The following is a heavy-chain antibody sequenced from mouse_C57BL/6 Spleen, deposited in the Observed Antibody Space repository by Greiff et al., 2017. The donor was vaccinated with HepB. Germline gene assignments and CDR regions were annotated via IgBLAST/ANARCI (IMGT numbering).Heavy chain of an antibody. D-gene: IGHD2-1*01. CDR2: ISSGGDYI. CDR3: TRPYGNYGAWFAY. CDR1: GFTFSSYA. Sequence: VQLKESGEGLVKPGGSLKLSCAASGFTFSSYAMSWVRQTPEKRLEWVAYISSGGDYIYYAETVKGRFTISRDNARNTLYLQMSSLKSEDTAMYYCTRPYGNYGAWFAYWGQGTLVTVSA. J-gene: IGHJ3*01. V-gene: IGHV5-9-1*02.